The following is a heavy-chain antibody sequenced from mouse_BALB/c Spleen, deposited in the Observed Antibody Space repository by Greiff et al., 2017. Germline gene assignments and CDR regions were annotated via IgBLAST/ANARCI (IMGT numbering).Heavy chain of an antibody. D-gene: IGHD3-2*02. J-gene: IGHJ4*01. CDR3: ARRGRLYAMDY. CDR2: ISYSGST. V-gene: IGHV3-2*02. CDR1: GYSITSDYA. Sequence: ESGPGLVKPSQSLSLTCTVTGYSITSDYAWNWIRQFPGNKLEWMGYISYSGSTSYNPSLKSRISITRDTSKNQFFLQLNSVTTEDTATYYCARRGRLYAMDYWGQGTSVTVSS.